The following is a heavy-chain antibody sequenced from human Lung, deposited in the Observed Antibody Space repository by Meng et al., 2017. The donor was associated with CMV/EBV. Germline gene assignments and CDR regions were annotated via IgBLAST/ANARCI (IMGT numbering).Heavy chain of an antibody. Sequence: GGSXRLCCAASGFTFSSYGMHWVRQAPGKGLEWVAFIRYDGSNKYYADSVKGRFTISRDNSKNTLYLQMNSLRAEDTAVYYGAKDYSFDYWGQGTLVTVSS. CDR3: AKDYSFDY. CDR1: GFTFSSYG. J-gene: IGHJ4*02. V-gene: IGHV3-30*02. CDR2: IRYDGSNK. D-gene: IGHD1-26*01.